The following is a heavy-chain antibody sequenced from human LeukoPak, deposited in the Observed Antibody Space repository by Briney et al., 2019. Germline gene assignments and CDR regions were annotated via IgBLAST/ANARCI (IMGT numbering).Heavy chain of an antibody. J-gene: IGHJ4*02. Sequence: GGSLRLSCEASGFTFSDFYMSWIRQAPGQGLEWLSYISTTGYTIYYADSVKGRFTISRDNNQNSLYLQMNSLRAEDTAVYYCARDLMGIAYRGAFYYWGQGTLVTVSS. D-gene: IGHD6-13*01. V-gene: IGHV3-11*01. CDR2: ISTTGYTI. CDR1: GFTFSDFY. CDR3: ARDLMGIAYRGAFYY.